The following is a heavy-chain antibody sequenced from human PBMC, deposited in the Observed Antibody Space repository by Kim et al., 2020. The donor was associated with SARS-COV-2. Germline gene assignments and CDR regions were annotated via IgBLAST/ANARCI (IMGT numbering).Heavy chain of an antibody. V-gene: IGHV3-53*01. J-gene: IGHJ6*02. D-gene: IGHD1-20*01. Sequence: YYADSVKGRFTISRDNSKNTLYLQMNSLRAEDTAVYYCARVSDNRDGMDVWGQGTTVTVSS. CDR3: ARVSDNRDGMDV.